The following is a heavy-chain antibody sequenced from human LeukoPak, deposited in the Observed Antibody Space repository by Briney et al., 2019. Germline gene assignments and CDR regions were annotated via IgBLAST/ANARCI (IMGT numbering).Heavy chain of an antibody. J-gene: IGHJ2*01. D-gene: IGHD5-18*01. CDR1: GFSFSTYS. CDR3: ARDTGAHSYGDWYFDL. Sequence: AGGSLRLSCAASGFSFSTYSMNWVRQAPGKGLEWVSYIRGSGSAIYYADSVKGRFTISRDNAKNSLHLHMGSLRVDDTAVYYCARDTGAHSYGDWYFDLWGRGTLVTVSS. CDR2: IRGSGSAI. V-gene: IGHV3-48*01.